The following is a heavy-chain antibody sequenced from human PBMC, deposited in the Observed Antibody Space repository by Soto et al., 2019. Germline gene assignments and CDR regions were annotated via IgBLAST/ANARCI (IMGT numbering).Heavy chain of an antibody. CDR1: GYTFTSYG. Sequence: GASVKVSCKASGYTFTSYGISWVRQAPGQGLEWMGWISAYNGNTNYAQKLQGRVTMTTDTSTSTAYMELRSLRSDDTAVYYCARDHPYYDFWNYYYYYGMDVWGQGTTVTFSS. J-gene: IGHJ6*02. CDR3: ARDHPYYDFWNYYYYYGMDV. CDR2: ISAYNGNT. V-gene: IGHV1-18*04. D-gene: IGHD3-3*01.